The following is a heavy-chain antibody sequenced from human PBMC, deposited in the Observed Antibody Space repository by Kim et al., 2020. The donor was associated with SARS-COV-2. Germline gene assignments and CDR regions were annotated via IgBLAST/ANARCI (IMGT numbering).Heavy chain of an antibody. CDR3: AINLKGLHYGSGSYYTQKSYFDY. CDR2: IYSGGSST. J-gene: IGHJ4*02. CDR1: GFTFSSYA. Sequence: GGSLRLSCAASGFTFSSYAMSWVRQAPGKGLEWVSVIYSGGSSTYYADSVKGRFTISRDNSKNTLYLQMNSLRAEDTAVYYCAINLKGLHYGSGSYYTQKSYFDYWGQGTLVTVSS. V-gene: IGHV3-23*03. D-gene: IGHD3-10*01.